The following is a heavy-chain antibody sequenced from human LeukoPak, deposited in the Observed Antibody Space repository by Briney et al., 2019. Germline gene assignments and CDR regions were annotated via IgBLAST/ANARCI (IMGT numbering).Heavy chain of an antibody. CDR1: SNTFSSKS. V-gene: IGHV1-18*01. D-gene: IGHD6-19*01. Sequence: ASVKVSCKASSNTFSSKSISWVRQAPGQGLEWMGWISTYNGDTKYAQKFQGRVTMTTDTSTTTAYIELRSLRSDDTAVYYCARDPSNTSGWYIYFDYWGQGALVTVSS. J-gene: IGHJ4*02. CDR3: ARDPSNTSGWYIYFDY. CDR2: ISTYNGDT.